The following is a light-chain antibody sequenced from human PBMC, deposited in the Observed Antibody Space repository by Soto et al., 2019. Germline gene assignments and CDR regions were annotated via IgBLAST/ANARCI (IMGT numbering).Light chain of an antibody. V-gene: IGLV2-14*01. CDR3: SSYTSSSLDFYV. CDR2: DVS. CDR1: SSDVGGYNY. J-gene: IGLJ1*01. Sequence: QSVLTQPASVSGSPVQSITISCTGTSSDVGGYNYVSWYQQHPGKAPKLMIYDVSNRPSGVSNRFSGSKSGNTASLTISGLQAEDEADYYCSSYTSSSLDFYVFGTGTKVTVL.